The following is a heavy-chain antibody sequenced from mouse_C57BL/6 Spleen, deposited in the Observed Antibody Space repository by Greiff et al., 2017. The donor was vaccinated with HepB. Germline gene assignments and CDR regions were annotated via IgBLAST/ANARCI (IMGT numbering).Heavy chain of an antibody. CDR1: GYTFTSYW. V-gene: IGHV1-55*01. CDR2: IYPGSGST. Sequence: QVQLQQPGAELVKPGASVKMSCKASGYTFTSYWITWVKQRPGQGLEWIGDIYPGSGSTNYNEKCKSKATLTVDTSSSTAYMQLSSLTSEDSAVYYCAREDTTVVRVYYFDYWGQGTTLTVSS. D-gene: IGHD1-1*01. CDR3: AREDTTVVRVYYFDY. J-gene: IGHJ2*01.